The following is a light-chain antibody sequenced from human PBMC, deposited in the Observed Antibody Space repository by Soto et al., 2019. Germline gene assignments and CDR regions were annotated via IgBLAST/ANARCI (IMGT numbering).Light chain of an antibody. CDR3: AAWDDTLSSAL. CDR1: ASNIGTNS. J-gene: IGLJ2*01. CDR2: NNN. Sequence: QSVLTQPPSASGTPGQSVDISCSGGASNIGTNSVHWYQQRPGTAPQLLIYNNNQRPSGVPDRFSGSKSGTSASLAISGLQSEDEADYYCAAWDDTLSSALFGGGTKVTVL. V-gene: IGLV1-44*01.